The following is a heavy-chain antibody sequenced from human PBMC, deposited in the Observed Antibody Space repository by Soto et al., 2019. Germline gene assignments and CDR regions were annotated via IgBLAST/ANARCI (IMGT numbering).Heavy chain of an antibody. CDR3: ARSFDKSVTPEYNWFDP. Sequence: ASVKVSCKASGGTFSSYTISWVRQAPGQGLEWMGRIIPILGIANYAQKFQGRVTITADKSTSTAYMELSSLRSEDTAVYYCARSFDKSVTPEYNWFDPWGQGTLVTVSS. CDR1: GGTFSSYT. CDR2: IIPILGIA. D-gene: IGHD4-4*01. J-gene: IGHJ5*02. V-gene: IGHV1-69*02.